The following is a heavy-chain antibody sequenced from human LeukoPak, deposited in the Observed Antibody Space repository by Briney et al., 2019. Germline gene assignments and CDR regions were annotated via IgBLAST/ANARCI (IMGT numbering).Heavy chain of an antibody. D-gene: IGHD1-26*01. V-gene: IGHV4-4*07. CDR1: GGSLNNYY. CDR2: MYTTGSS. J-gene: IGHJ4*02. Sequence: SETLSLTCTVSGGSLNNYYWSWIRQPAGKGLEFIGRMYTTGSSTYNPSLESRDTLSLDTSKNQFSLKLTSVTAADTAVYYCARGQTVGATALDYWGRGTLITVSS. CDR3: ARGQTVGATALDY.